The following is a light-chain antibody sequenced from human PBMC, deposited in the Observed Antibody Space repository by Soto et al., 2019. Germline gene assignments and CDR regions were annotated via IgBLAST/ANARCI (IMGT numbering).Light chain of an antibody. V-gene: IGKV3-20*01. J-gene: IGKJ2*01. CDR3: QHYGNSPPYT. Sequence: EIVLTQSPGTLSLSPGERTTLSCRASQSVSSSNLLWYQQKRGQAPRLLIYGAYKRATGIPDRFSGSGSGTDFTLTISRLEPEDFALSYCQHYGNSPPYTFGQGTKVEIK. CDR2: GAY. CDR1: QSVSSSN.